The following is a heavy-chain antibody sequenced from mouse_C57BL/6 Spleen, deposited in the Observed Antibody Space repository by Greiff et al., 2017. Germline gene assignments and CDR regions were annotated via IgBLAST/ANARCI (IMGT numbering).Heavy chain of an antibody. Sequence: EVKLMESGPELVKPGASVKIPCKASGYTFTDYNMDWVKQSHGKSLEWIGDINPNNGGTIYNQKFKGKATLTVDKSSSTAYMELRSLTSEDTAVYYCARRREYDENAMDYWGQGTSVTVSS. J-gene: IGHJ4*01. D-gene: IGHD2-14*01. CDR3: ARRREYDENAMDY. CDR1: GYTFTDYN. CDR2: INPNNGGT. V-gene: IGHV1-18*01.